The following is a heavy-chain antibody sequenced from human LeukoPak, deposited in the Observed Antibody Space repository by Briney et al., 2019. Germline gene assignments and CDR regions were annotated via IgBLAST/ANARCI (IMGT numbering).Heavy chain of an antibody. CDR2: IRSKAYGGTT. V-gene: IGHV3-49*04. CDR3: TRDTGIQYSGYYYYYYMDV. CDR1: GFTFGDYA. Sequence: PGRSLRLSCTASGFTFGDYAMSWVRQAPGKGLEWVGFIRSKAYGGTTEYAASVKGRFTISRDDSKSIAYLQMNSLKTEDTAVYYCTRDTGIQYSGYYYYYYMDVWGKGTTVTVSS. D-gene: IGHD3-10*01. J-gene: IGHJ6*03.